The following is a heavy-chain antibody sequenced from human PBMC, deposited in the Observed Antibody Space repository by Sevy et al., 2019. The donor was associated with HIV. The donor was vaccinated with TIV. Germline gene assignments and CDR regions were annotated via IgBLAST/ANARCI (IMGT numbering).Heavy chain of an antibody. CDR3: ATPKYVGYDYESLDI. CDR1: GYTLTKLS. J-gene: IGHJ3*02. D-gene: IGHD5-12*01. Sequence: ASVKVSCKVSGYTLTKLSMHWVRQAPGKGLEWMGGFDPEDGETNYAQKFQGRVTMTEDTSTDTAYMELSSLRSEDTAVYYCATPKYVGYDYESLDIWGQGTRVTVS. CDR2: FDPEDGET. V-gene: IGHV1-24*01.